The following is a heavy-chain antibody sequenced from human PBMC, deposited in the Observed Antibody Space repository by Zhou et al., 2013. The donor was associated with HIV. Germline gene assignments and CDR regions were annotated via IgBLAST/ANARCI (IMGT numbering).Heavy chain of an antibody. CDR3: ARDRLDIVATDWYFDL. CDR2: IIPIFGTA. CDR1: GGTFSSYA. J-gene: IGHJ2*01. Sequence: QVQLVQSGAEVKKPGSSVKVSCKASGGTFSSYAISWVRQAPGQGLEWMGRIIPIFGTANYAQKFQGRVTITADESTSTAYMELSSLRSEDTAVYYCARDRLDIVATDWYFDLWGRGTLVTVSS. D-gene: IGHD5-12*01. V-gene: IGHV1-69*13.